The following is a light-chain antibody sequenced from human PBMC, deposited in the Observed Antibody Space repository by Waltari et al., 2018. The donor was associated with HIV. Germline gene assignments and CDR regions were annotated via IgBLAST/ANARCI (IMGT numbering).Light chain of an antibody. CDR3: QSYDRRLMWV. Sequence: PGQRVTISCTGSSSNIGAGYDVHWYQKYPGTAPKLLIFQNINRPSGVPDRFSGSKSVTSASLVITGLQAEDEADYYCQSYDRRLMWVFGGGTSLTV. J-gene: IGLJ2*01. CDR1: SSNIGAGYD. V-gene: IGLV1-40*01. CDR2: QNI.